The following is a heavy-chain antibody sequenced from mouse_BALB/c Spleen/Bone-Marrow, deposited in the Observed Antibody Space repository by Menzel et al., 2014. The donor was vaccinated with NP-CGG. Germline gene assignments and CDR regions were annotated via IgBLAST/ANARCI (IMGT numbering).Heavy chain of an antibody. CDR3: ATYYRYDRRFAY. Sequence: VQLQQSGAELVKPGASVKLSCTASGFNIKDTYMHWVKQRPEQGLELIGRIDPANGNTKYDPKFQGKATITADTSSNTAYLQLSSLTSEDTAVYYCATYYRYDRRFAYWGQGTLVTVSA. J-gene: IGHJ3*01. CDR2: IDPANGNT. CDR1: GFNIKDTY. D-gene: IGHD2-14*01. V-gene: IGHV14-3*02.